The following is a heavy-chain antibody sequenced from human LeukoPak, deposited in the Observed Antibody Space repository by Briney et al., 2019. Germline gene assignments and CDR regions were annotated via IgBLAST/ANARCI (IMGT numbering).Heavy chain of an antibody. D-gene: IGHD3-22*01. CDR3: ARAYLRLANNWFDP. CDR1: GFTFSSYS. V-gene: IGHV3-21*01. Sequence: GGSLRLSCAASGFTFSSYSMNWVRQAPGKGLEWVSSISSSSSYIYYADSVKGRFTISRDNAKTSLYLQMNSLRAEETAVYYWARAYLRLANNWFDPWGQGTLVTVSS. CDR2: ISSSSSYI. J-gene: IGHJ5*02.